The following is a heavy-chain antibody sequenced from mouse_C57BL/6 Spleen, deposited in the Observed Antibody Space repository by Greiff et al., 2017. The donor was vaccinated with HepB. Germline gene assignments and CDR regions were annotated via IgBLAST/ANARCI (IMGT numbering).Heavy chain of an antibody. CDR1: GYTFTSYW. J-gene: IGHJ4*01. Sequence: QVQLQQPGAELVKPGASVKLSCKASGYTFTSYWMQWVKQRPGQGLEWIGEIDPPDSYTNYNQKFKGKATLTVDTSSSTAYMQLSSLTSEDSAVYYCAREVTSYYAMDYWGQGTSVTVSS. D-gene: IGHD2-2*01. CDR3: AREVTSYYAMDY. V-gene: IGHV1-50*01. CDR2: IDPPDSYT.